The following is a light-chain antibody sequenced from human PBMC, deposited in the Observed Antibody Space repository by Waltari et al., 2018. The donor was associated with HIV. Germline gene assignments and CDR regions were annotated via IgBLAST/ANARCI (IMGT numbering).Light chain of an antibody. Sequence: QSALTQPASVSGSPGQSITISCTGTSHDVGAYDYVSWYQQSPGKVPKLLIYDVYNRPARISNRFSGSKSGNTAFVTISGLRAEDEADYYCASFTSGRLNVFGSGTKVTVL. J-gene: IGLJ1*01. CDR3: ASFTSGRLNV. CDR1: SHDVGAYDY. V-gene: IGLV2-14*01. CDR2: DVY.